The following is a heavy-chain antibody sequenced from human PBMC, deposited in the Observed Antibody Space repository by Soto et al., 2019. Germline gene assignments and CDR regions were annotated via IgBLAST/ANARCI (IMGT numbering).Heavy chain of an antibody. Sequence: EVHLVESGGDLVQPGGSLRLSCAASGFTFSSYDVHWVRQATGKGLEWVSGIGTAGDTYYAGSVKGRFIMSRENAKNSLYLQMNSLRVGDTAVYYCTRGADGFDYWGQGTLVTVSS. D-gene: IGHD3-16*01. CDR1: GFTFSSYD. CDR3: TRGADGFDY. CDR2: IGTAGDT. V-gene: IGHV3-13*01. J-gene: IGHJ4*02.